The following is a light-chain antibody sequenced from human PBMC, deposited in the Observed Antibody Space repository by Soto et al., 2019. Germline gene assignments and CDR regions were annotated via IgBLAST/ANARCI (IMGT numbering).Light chain of an antibody. CDR2: DVS. CDR3: SSYAGRNIVV. Sequence: QSVLTQPPSASGSPGQSVTISCTGSSSDVGGYNYVSWYQQHPGKAPKLMIYDVSKRPSGVPDRFSGSKSGNTASLTVSGLQAEDEADYYCSSYAGRNIVVFGGGTKLTVL. V-gene: IGLV2-8*01. J-gene: IGLJ2*01. CDR1: SSDVGGYNY.